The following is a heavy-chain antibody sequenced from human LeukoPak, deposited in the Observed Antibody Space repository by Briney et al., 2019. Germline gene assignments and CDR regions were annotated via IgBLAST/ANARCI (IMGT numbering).Heavy chain of an antibody. CDR1: GFIFNDYW. CDR3: VASRWSGALDF. Sequence: GGSLRLSCGASGFIFNDYWMLWVRQVPGKGLVWVSRIDRDGTPRIYADSVKGRFTVSRDNARKALYLQMNSLKEEDTAIYYCVASRWSGALDFWGQGSLVTVSS. D-gene: IGHD3-3*01. CDR2: IDRDGTPR. V-gene: IGHV3-74*01. J-gene: IGHJ4*02.